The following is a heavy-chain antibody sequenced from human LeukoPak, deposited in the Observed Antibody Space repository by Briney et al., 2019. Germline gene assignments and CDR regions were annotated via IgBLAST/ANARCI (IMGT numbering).Heavy chain of an antibody. D-gene: IGHD3-22*01. CDR2: IRYDGSNK. CDR1: GFTFSSYG. J-gene: IGHJ6*03. Sequence: GGSLRLSCAASGFTFSSYGMHWVRQAPGKGLEWVAFIRYDGSNKYYADSVKGRFTISRDNSKNTLYLQMNSLRAEDTAVYYCAKDGISDYYDSSGYYYYYYYMDVWGKGTTVTISS. V-gene: IGHV3-30*02. CDR3: AKDGISDYYDSSGYYYYYYYMDV.